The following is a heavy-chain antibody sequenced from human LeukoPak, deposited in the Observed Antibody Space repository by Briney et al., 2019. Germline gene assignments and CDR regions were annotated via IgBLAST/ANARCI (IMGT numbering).Heavy chain of an antibody. CDR1: GFTFSNYG. J-gene: IGHJ4*02. D-gene: IGHD3-10*01. Sequence: GGTLRLSCAASGFTFSNYGMSWVRQAPGKGLEWVSGINWNGGSTGYADSVKGRFTISRDNAKNSLYLQMNSLRAEDTALYYCARGDGSGSYSIFGYWGQGTLVTVSS. CDR3: ARGDGSGSYSIFGY. V-gene: IGHV3-20*04. CDR2: INWNGGST.